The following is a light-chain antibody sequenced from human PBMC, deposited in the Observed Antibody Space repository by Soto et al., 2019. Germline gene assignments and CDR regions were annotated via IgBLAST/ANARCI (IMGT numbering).Light chain of an antibody. V-gene: IGKV3-20*01. CDR2: GAS. Sequence: EIVLTQSPGTLSLSPGARATLSCRASQSVSSSYLAWYQQKPGQAPRLLIYGASSSATGIPDRFSGSGSGTDFTLTISRLEPEDFAVDYGQQYGSSPLTFGGGTKVEIK. CDR3: QQYGSSPLT. CDR1: QSVSSSY. J-gene: IGKJ4*01.